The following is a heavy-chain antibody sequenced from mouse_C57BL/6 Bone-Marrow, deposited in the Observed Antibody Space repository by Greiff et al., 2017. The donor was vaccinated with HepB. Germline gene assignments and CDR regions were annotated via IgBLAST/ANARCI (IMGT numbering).Heavy chain of an antibody. CDR3: ARRGDYD. CDR2: INPYNGGT. V-gene: IGHV1-19*01. CDR1: GYTFTDYY. Sequence: EVQRVESGPVLVKPGASVKMSCKASGYTFTDYYMNWVKQSHGKSLEWIGVINPYNGGTSYNQKFKGKATLTVDKSSSTAYMELNSLTSEDSAVYYCARRGDYDWGQGTTLTVSS. J-gene: IGHJ2*01. D-gene: IGHD2-4*01.